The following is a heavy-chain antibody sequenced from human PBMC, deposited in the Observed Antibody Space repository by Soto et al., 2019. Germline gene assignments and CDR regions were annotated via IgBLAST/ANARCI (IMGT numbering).Heavy chain of an antibody. D-gene: IGHD1-26*01. CDR3: ARNQGVELVPLATVDWFDP. Sequence: GGSLRLSCAASGFIFENFGMSWVRQAPGKGLEWISSISGSGFKKYYADSVKGRFTISRDNSKSTVYLELNNLSAEDTAVYHCARNQGVELVPLATVDWFDPWGQGSVVTVSS. J-gene: IGHJ5*02. CDR2: ISGSGFKK. V-gene: IGHV3-23*01. CDR1: GFIFENFG.